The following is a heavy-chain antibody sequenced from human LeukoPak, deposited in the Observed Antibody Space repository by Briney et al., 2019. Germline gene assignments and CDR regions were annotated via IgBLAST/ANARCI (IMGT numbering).Heavy chain of an antibody. Sequence: PGGSLRLSCAASGFTFSSYAMSWVRQAPGKGLERVSAISGSGGSTYYADSVKGRFTISRDNSKNTLYLQMNSLRAEDTAVYYCAKHPSYSSSRLYWFDPWGQGTLVTVSS. V-gene: IGHV3-23*01. D-gene: IGHD6-6*01. CDR3: AKHPSYSSSRLYWFDP. CDR1: GFTFSSYA. J-gene: IGHJ5*02. CDR2: ISGSGGST.